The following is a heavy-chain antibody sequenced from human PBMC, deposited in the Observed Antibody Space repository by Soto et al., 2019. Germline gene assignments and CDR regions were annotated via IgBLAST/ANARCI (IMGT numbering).Heavy chain of an antibody. Sequence: SETLSLTCAVYGGSFSGYYWSWIRQPPGKGLEWIGEINHSGSTNYNPSLKSRVTISVDTSKNQFSLKLSSVTAADTAVYYCARGYQNRIAARPNWFDPWGQGTLVTVSS. CDR3: ARGYQNRIAARPNWFDP. CDR2: INHSGST. D-gene: IGHD6-6*01. V-gene: IGHV4-34*01. J-gene: IGHJ5*02. CDR1: GGSFSGYY.